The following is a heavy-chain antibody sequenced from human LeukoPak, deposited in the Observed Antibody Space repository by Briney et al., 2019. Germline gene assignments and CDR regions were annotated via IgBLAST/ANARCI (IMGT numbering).Heavy chain of an antibody. D-gene: IGHD3-10*01. CDR3: ALLGSKLLWRIDY. CDR2: IRYDGSNK. Sequence: GGSLRLSCAASGFTFSSYGMHWVRQAPVKGLEWVAFIRYDGSNKYYADSVKGRFNISRDNSENTLYLLMNSLRGEDTAIYYCALLGSKLLWRIDYWGQGTLVTVSS. J-gene: IGHJ4*02. V-gene: IGHV3-30*02. CDR1: GFTFSSYG.